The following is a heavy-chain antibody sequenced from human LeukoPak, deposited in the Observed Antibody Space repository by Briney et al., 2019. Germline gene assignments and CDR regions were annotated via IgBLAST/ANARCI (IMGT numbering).Heavy chain of an antibody. CDR1: GFTFSSYA. CDR2: ISGSGGST. Sequence: PGGSLRLSCAASGFTFSSYAMSWVRQAPGKGLEWVSAISGSGGSTYYADSVKGRFTISRDNSKNTLYLQMNSLRAEDTAVYYCAKGGGDYYDSSGYYSSDYYYMDVWGKGTTVTISS. V-gene: IGHV3-23*01. CDR3: AKGGGDYYDSSGYYSSDYYYMDV. D-gene: IGHD3-22*01. J-gene: IGHJ6*03.